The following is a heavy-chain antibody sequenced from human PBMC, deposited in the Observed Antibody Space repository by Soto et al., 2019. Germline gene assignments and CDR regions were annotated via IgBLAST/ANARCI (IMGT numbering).Heavy chain of an antibody. D-gene: IGHD5-18*01. CDR3: ARDREYSYGYRMGYYYGMDV. V-gene: IGHV3-33*01. J-gene: IGHJ6*02. Sequence: QVQLVESGGGVVQPGRSLRLSCAASGFTFSSYGMHWVRQAPGKGLEWVAVIWYDGSNKYYADSVKGRFTISRDNSKNTXYXQMNSLRAEDTAVYYCARDREYSYGYRMGYYYGMDVWGQGTTVTVSS. CDR2: IWYDGSNK. CDR1: GFTFSSYG.